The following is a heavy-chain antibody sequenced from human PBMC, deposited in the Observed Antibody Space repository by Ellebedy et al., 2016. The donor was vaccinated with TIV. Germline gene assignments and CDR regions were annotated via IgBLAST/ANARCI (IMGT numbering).Heavy chain of an antibody. CDR1: GFTLSSYG. CDR3: AKDVLRGLIAGAGSFDY. CDR2: ITYSGGST. V-gene: IGHV3-23*01. Sequence: GESLKISCAASGFTLSSYGMSWVRQAPGKGLEWVSAITYSGGSTYYADSVKGRFTISRDTSKNTLYLQMNSLRAEDTAVYYCAKDVLRGLIAGAGSFDYWGQGTRVTVSS. D-gene: IGHD6-13*01. J-gene: IGHJ4*02.